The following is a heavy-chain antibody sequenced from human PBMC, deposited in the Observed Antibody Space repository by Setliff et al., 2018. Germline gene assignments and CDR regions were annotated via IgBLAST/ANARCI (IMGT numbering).Heavy chain of an antibody. CDR1: GFTFSSYA. CDR3: AKVRSSAWSIVYYYMDV. CDR2: ISGSGGST. Sequence: HPGGSLRLSCAASGFTFSSYAMNWVRQAPGKGLEWVSAISGSGGSTYYADSVKGRFTIYRDNSKNTLYLQMNSLRAEDTAVYYCAKVRSSAWSIVYYYMDVWGKGTTVTVSS. D-gene: IGHD6-13*01. J-gene: IGHJ6*03. V-gene: IGHV3-23*01.